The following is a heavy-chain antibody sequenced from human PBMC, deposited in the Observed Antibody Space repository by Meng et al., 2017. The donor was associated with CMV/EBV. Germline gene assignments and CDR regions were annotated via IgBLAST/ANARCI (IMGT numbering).Heavy chain of an antibody. CDR2: ISSSSSTI. CDR3: ARAVGETVVPAAASYFDL. J-gene: IGHJ2*01. V-gene: IGHV3-48*04. Sequence: GGSLRLSCAASGFTFSSYSMNWVRQAPGKGLEWVSYISSSSSTIYYADSVKGRFTISRDNAKNSLYLQMNILRAEDTAVYYCARAVGETVVPAAASYFDLWGRGTLVTVSS. CDR1: GFTFSSYS. D-gene: IGHD2-2*01.